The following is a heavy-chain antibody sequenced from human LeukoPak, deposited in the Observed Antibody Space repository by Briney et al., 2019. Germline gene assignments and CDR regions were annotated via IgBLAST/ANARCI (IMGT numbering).Heavy chain of an antibody. CDR1: GFTFSSYS. CDR2: ISSSSSYI. D-gene: IGHD3-10*01. J-gene: IGHJ4*02. Sequence: GGSLRLSCAASGFTFSSYSMNWVRQAPGKGLEWVSSISSSSSYIYYADSVKGRFTISRDNAKNSLYLQMNSLRAEDTAVYYCARYYYGSGSYYQAFDYWGQGTLVTVSS. CDR3: ARYYYGSGSYYQAFDY. V-gene: IGHV3-21*01.